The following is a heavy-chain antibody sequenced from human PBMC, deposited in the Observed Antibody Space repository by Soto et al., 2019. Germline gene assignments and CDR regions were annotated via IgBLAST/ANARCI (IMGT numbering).Heavy chain of an antibody. CDR2: INAGNGNT. Sequence: ASVKVSCKASGYTFTSYGMHWVRQAPGQRLEWMGWINAGNGNTKYSQKFQGRVTITRDTSASTAYMELSSLRSEDTAVYYCARPEFRSHLVHGGWYFFDYWGQGTLVTVSS. J-gene: IGHJ4*02. CDR1: GYTFTSYG. D-gene: IGHD6-19*01. V-gene: IGHV1-3*01. CDR3: ARPEFRSHLVHGGWYFFDY.